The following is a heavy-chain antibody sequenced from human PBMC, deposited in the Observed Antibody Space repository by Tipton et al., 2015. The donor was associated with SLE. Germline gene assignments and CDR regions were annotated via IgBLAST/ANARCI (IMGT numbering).Heavy chain of an antibody. CDR1: GGSISTYY. J-gene: IGHJ2*01. CDR3: AREARDWGPSAWSEGLDWYFDL. D-gene: IGHD3/OR15-3a*01. V-gene: IGHV4-59*01. Sequence: TLSLTCTVSGGSISTYYWSWIRQPPGKGLEWIGYIYYSGSTKYNPSLKSRVTISVDTSKNQFSLKLSSVTTADTAFYYCAREARDWGPSAWSEGLDWYFDLWGRGTLVTVSS. CDR2: IYYSGST.